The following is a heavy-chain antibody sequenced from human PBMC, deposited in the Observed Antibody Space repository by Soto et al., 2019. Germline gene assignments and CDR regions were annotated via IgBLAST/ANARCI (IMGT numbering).Heavy chain of an antibody. Sequence: QVQLIQSGGDVKKPGASVKVSCKASGYTFTSYGISWVRQGPGQGLEWLGWIRTYNCKTKYAQLHQGRATMTTDTSTPTTYMEVRDVISDDTAVYYCARDPFWVRAPVDIAGWFDLWGQGTLVSVSS. J-gene: IGHJ5*02. CDR1: GYTFTSYG. CDR3: ARDPFWVRAPVDIAGWFDL. CDR2: IRTYNCKT. V-gene: IGHV1-18*01. D-gene: IGHD2-15*01.